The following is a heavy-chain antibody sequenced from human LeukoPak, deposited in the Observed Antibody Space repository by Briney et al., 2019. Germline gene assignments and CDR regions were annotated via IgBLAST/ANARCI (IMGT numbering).Heavy chain of an antibody. J-gene: IGHJ4*02. D-gene: IGHD6-13*01. CDR1: GFTVSSNY. Sequence: GGSLRLSCAASGFTVSSNYMNWVRQAPGKGLEWVSVIYSGGSTYYADSVKGRFTISRDNSKNTLYLQMNSLRAEDTAVYYCARSGEAGTFDYWGQGTLVTVSS. CDR3: ARSGEAGTFDY. V-gene: IGHV3-66*01. CDR2: IYSGGST.